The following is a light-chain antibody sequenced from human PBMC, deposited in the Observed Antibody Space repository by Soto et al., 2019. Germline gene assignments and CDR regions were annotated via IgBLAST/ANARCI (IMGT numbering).Light chain of an antibody. CDR2: GAS. CDR3: QQYDNWWT. J-gene: IGKJ1*01. CDR1: QSVTSN. V-gene: IGKV3-15*01. Sequence: EIVMTQSPATLSVSPGERATLSCRASQSVTSNLAWYQKKPGQAPRLLIYGASTRATGIPARFSGSGSGTDFTLTISSLQSEDFAVYYCQQYDNWWTVGQGPRVEIK.